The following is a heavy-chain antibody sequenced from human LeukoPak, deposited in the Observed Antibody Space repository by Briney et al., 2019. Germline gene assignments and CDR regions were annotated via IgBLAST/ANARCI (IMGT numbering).Heavy chain of an antibody. V-gene: IGHV3-66*02. CDR2: IYSGGST. J-gene: IGHJ6*03. Sequence: GGSLRLSCAASGFTFSSYAMSWVRQAPGKGLEWVSVIYSGGSTYYADSVKGRFTISRDNSKNTLYLQMNSLRAEDTAVYYCARESSITIFGVVSNYMDVWGKGTTVTVSS. CDR1: GFTFSSYA. D-gene: IGHD3-3*01. CDR3: ARESSITIFGVVSNYMDV.